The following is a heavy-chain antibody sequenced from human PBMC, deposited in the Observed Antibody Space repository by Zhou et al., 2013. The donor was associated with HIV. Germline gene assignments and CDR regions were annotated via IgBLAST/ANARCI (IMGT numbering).Heavy chain of an antibody. D-gene: IGHD6-13*01. J-gene: IGHJ6*02. CDR3: AREAIDVAAAGFHYYYYGMDV. CDR2: ISGSSSYT. V-gene: IGHV3-21*03. CDR1: GFTFSSYN. Sequence: EVQLVESGGGLVKPGGSLRLSCAASGFTFSSYNMNWVRQAPGKGLEWVSSISGSSSYTYYADSVKGRFTISRDNAKNSLYLQMNSLRAEDSAVYYCAREAIDVAAAGFHYYYYGMDVWGQGTTVT.